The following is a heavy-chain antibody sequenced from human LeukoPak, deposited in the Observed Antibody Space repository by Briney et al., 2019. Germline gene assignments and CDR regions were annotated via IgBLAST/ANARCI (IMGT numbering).Heavy chain of an antibody. CDR2: ISYDGSNK. CDR1: GFTFSSYA. J-gene: IGHJ4*02. V-gene: IGHV3-30-3*01. D-gene: IGHD6-6*01. CDR3: ARGYSSSYLGGLDY. Sequence: PGGPLSLSCAASGFTFSSYAMHWVRKAPGKGLDWVAVISYDGSNKYYADSVKGRFTISRDNSKNTLYLQMNSLRAEDTAVYYCARGYSSSYLGGLDYWGQGTLVTVSS.